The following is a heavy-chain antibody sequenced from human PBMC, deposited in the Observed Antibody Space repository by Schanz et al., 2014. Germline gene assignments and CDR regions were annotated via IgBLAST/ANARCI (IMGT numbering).Heavy chain of an antibody. J-gene: IGHJ4*02. CDR1: GGSIKRGDTY. V-gene: IGHV4-31*03. CDR2: IYSGSS. Sequence: QEQLQESGPRLVKPSQTLSLTCTVAGGSIKRGDTYWNWIRQQPGKGLEWIGYIYSGSSYFNPSLKSRVTITGDASKNQFSLTLSSVTVADTAVYYCARGHDYSPVEYWGQGVLVSVSS. CDR3: ARGHDYSPVEY. D-gene: IGHD4-4*01.